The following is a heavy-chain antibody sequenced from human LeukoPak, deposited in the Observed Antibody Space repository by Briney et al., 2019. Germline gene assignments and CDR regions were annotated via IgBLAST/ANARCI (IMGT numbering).Heavy chain of an antibody. D-gene: IGHD3-10*01. Sequence: QTGGSLRLSCVTSGFSFSSHAMHWVRQAPGKGLEWVAVIWYDGSSKYYADSVKGRFTISRDNSKNTLYLQMNSLRAEDTAVYYCARDALELGMVRGVPTGMDVWGQGTTVTVSS. V-gene: IGHV3-33*08. CDR3: ARDALELGMVRGVPTGMDV. J-gene: IGHJ6*02. CDR2: IWYDGSSK. CDR1: GFSFSSHA.